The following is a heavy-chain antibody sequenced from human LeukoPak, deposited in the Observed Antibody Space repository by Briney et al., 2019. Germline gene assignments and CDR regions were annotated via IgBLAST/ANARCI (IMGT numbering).Heavy chain of an antibody. V-gene: IGHV4-59*07. D-gene: IGHD2-2*01. CDR2: IYPIGST. Sequence: PSDTLSLTCTVSGGSFGSYYWSWLRQPPGKGLEWIGYIYPIGSTNYNPPLTSRVTISLDTSKNQFSLKVSFVPAADTAVYYCACSTLRDCSSTSCYSFDYWGQGTLVTVSS. CDR3: ACSTLRDCSSTSCYSFDY. J-gene: IGHJ4*02. CDR1: GGSFGSYY.